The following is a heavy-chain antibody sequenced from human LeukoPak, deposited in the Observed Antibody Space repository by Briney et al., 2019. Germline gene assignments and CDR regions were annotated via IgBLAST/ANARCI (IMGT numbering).Heavy chain of an antibody. D-gene: IGHD5-18*01. J-gene: IGHJ4*02. CDR3: ARDGDSYGTIDY. V-gene: IGHV3-30*02. CDR2: IRYEGSRK. Sequence: GGSLRLSCVASGFIFSNSGMHWVRQAPGKGLEWVSFIRYEGSRKYYADSVKGRFTISRDNAKNSLYLQMNSLRAEDTAVYYCARDGDSYGTIDYWGQGTLVTVSS. CDR1: GFIFSNSG.